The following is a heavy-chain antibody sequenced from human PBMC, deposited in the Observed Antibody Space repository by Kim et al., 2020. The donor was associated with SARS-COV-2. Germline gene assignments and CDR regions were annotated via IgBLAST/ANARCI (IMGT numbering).Heavy chain of an antibody. CDR3: ARPFGESYRYYYYKDV. J-gene: IGHJ6*03. V-gene: IGHV4-59*08. CDR1: GGSISSYY. Sequence: SETLSLTCTVSGGSISSYYWSWIRQPPGKGLEWIGYIYYSGSTNYNLSLKSRVTISVDTPKNQFSLKLSSVTAADTAVYYCARPFGESYRYYYYKDVGGKGTRVTVSS. D-gene: IGHD3-10*01. CDR2: IYYSGST.